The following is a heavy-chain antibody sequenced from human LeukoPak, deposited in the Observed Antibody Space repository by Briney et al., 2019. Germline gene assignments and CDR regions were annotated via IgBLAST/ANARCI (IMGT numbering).Heavy chain of an antibody. Sequence: PGGSLRLSCAASGFTFDDYAMHWVRQAPGKGLEWVSLISGSGDATNYADSVKGRFTISRDNSKSTLYVQMNSLRAEDTAVYYCAKSTSFYLDSWGQGTLVTVSS. V-gene: IGHV3-23*01. CDR2: ISGSGDAT. CDR3: AKSTSFYLDS. J-gene: IGHJ4*02. CDR1: GFTFDDYA.